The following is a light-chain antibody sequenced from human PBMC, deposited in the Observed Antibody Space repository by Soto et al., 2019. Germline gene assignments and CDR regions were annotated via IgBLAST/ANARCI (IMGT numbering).Light chain of an antibody. CDR3: AALDDSLNGL. CDR1: SSNIGSNA. Sequence: QSVLTQPPSASGTPGQRVTISCSGSSSNIGSNAVNWYQQLPGTAPKLLIYSTNQRPSGVPDRFSGSKSGTSASLAISGLQSEDEGDYYCAALDDSLNGLFGGGTKLTVL. V-gene: IGLV1-44*01. CDR2: STN. J-gene: IGLJ2*01.